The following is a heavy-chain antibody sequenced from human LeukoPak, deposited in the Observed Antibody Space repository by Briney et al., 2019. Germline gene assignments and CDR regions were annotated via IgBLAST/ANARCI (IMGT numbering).Heavy chain of an antibody. V-gene: IGHV1-2*02. J-gene: IGHJ4*02. Sequence: GASVKVSCKASGYTFTGYYMHWVRQAPGQGLEWMGWINPNSGGTNYARKFQGRVTMTRDTSISTAYMELSRLRSDDTAVYYCARDSRVTIFGVAPGDYWGQGTLVTVSS. CDR3: ARDSRVTIFGVAPGDY. CDR1: GYTFTGYY. D-gene: IGHD3-3*01. CDR2: INPNSGGT.